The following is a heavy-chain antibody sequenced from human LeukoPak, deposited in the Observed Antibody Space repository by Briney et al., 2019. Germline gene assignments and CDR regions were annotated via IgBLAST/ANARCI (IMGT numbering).Heavy chain of an antibody. D-gene: IGHD6-19*01. J-gene: IGHJ4*02. Sequence: GGSLRLSCAASGFSFNTYWMHWVRQAPGKGLVWVSRINSDGSNTTYADSVKGRLTISRDNVKNTLYLQMSSLRAEDTAVYYCAKYSRGWGDYFDYWGQGTLVTVSS. CDR1: GFSFNTYW. CDR3: AKYSRGWGDYFDY. V-gene: IGHV3-74*01. CDR2: INSDGSNT.